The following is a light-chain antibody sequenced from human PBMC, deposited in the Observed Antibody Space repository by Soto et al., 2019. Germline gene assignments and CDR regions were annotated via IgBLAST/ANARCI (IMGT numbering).Light chain of an antibody. CDR1: SSNIGAGYD. J-gene: IGLJ3*02. CDR3: QSYDSSLSAL. Sequence: QSVLTQPPSVSGAPGQRVTISCTGSSSNIGAGYDVHWYQQLPGTAPKLLIYGNSNRPSGVPDRFSGSKSGTSASLAITGLQAHDEADYYCQSYDSSLSALFGGGTKLTVL. V-gene: IGLV1-40*01. CDR2: GNS.